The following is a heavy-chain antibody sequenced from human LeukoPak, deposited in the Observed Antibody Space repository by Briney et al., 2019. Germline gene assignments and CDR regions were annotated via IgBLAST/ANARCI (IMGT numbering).Heavy chain of an antibody. CDR3: ARHRPSGSYLDP. CDR1: GYSISSGYY. J-gene: IGHJ5*02. D-gene: IGHD1-26*01. Sequence: PSETLSLTCAVSGYSISSGYYWGWIRQPPGKGLEWIGSIYHSGSTYYNPSLKSRVTISVDTSKNQFSLKLSSVTAADTAVYYCARHRPSGSYLDPWGQGTLATVSS. V-gene: IGHV4-38-2*01. CDR2: IYHSGST.